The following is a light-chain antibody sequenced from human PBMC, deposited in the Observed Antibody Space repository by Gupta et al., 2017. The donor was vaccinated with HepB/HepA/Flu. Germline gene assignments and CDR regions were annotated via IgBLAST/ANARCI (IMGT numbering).Light chain of an antibody. CDR2: GNN. V-gene: IGLV1-40*01. Sequence: SVLTQPPPLSGLPGQRVTISCSGSSSNIGAGYDVHWYQHLPGTAPKLVIYGNNNRPSGVPDRFSGSKSGTSASLAITGLQAEDEADYYCQSYDSSLSGWVFGGGTKLTVL. CDR3: QSYDSSLSGWV. J-gene: IGLJ2*01. CDR1: SSNIGAGYD.